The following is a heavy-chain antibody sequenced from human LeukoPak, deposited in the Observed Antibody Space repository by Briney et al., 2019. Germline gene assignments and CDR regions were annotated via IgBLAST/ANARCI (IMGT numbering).Heavy chain of an antibody. CDR2: INPNSGGT. D-gene: IGHD3-3*01. Sequence: GASVKVSCKASGYTFTGYYMHWVRQAPGQGLEWMGWINPNSGGTNYAQKFQGRVTMTRDTSISTAYMELSRLRSDDTAVYYCARDFWSGLESYTLDYWGQGTLVTVSS. CDR1: GYTFTGYY. J-gene: IGHJ4*02. CDR3: ARDFWSGLESYTLDY. V-gene: IGHV1-2*02.